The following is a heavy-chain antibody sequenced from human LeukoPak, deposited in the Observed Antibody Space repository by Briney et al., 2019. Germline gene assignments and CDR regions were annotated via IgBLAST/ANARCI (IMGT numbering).Heavy chain of an antibody. CDR2: MNPNSGNT. Sequence: ASVKVSCKASGYTFTSYDINWVRQATGQGLEWMGWMNPNSGNTGYAQKFQGRVTITRNTSISTAYMELSSLRSEDTAVYYCARAQYYYDSSGYLWLASAFDIWGQGTMVTVSS. J-gene: IGHJ3*02. V-gene: IGHV1-8*03. CDR1: GYTFTSYD. CDR3: ARAQYYYDSSGYLWLASAFDI. D-gene: IGHD3-22*01.